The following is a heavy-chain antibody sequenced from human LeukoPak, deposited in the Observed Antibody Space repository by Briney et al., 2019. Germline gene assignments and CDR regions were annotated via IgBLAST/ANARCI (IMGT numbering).Heavy chain of an antibody. J-gene: IGHJ4*02. CDR3: ARVDGSADY. Sequence: ASVRVSCKASGYTFTNYDINWVRQATGQGLEWMGWVNPKSGYTGCAQKFQGRVTISRDTSISTAYMELSSLRSEDTAVYYCARVDGSADYWGQGTLVTVSS. D-gene: IGHD1-26*01. CDR1: GYTFTNYD. CDR2: VNPKSGYT. V-gene: IGHV1-8*01.